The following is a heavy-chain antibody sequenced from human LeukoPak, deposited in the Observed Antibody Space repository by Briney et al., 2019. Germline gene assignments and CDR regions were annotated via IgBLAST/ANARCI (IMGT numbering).Heavy chain of an antibody. CDR1: GGSISSYY. D-gene: IGHD6-6*01. J-gene: IGHJ4*02. CDR2: IYTSGST. V-gene: IGHV4-4*07. CDR3: AGVSSSRIDY. Sequence: SETLSLTCTVSGGSISSYYWSWIRQPAGKGLEWIGRIYTSGSTNYNPSLKSQVTMSADTSKNQFSLKLSSVTAADTAVYYCAGVSSSRIDYWGQGTLVTVSS.